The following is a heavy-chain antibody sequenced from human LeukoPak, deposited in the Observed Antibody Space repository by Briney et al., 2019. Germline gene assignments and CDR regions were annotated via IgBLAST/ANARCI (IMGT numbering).Heavy chain of an antibody. V-gene: IGHV1-46*01. D-gene: IGHD3-3*01. CDR3: ARDKNYDFWSGSYNWCDP. J-gene: IGHJ5*02. Sequence: ASVKVSCKASGYTFTSYYMHWVRQAPRQGLEWMGIINPSGGSTSYAQKCQGRVTMTRDTSTSTVYMELSRLRSEDTAVYYCARDKNYDFWSGSYNWCDPWGQGTLVSVS. CDR2: INPSGGST. CDR1: GYTFTSYY.